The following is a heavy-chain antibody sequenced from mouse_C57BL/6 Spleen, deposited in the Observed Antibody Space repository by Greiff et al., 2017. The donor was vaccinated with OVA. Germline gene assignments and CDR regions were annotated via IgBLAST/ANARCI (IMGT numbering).Heavy chain of an antibody. CDR3: AREGDGSSSFDY. CDR1: GYSITSGYY. D-gene: IGHD1-1*01. J-gene: IGHJ2*01. CDR2: ISYDGSN. Sequence: EVHLVESGPGLVKPSQSLSLTCSVTGYSITSGYYWNWIRQFPGNKLEWMGYISYDGSNNYNPSLKNRISITRDTSKNQFFLKLNSVTTEDTATYYCAREGDGSSSFDYWGQGTTLTVSS. V-gene: IGHV3-6*01.